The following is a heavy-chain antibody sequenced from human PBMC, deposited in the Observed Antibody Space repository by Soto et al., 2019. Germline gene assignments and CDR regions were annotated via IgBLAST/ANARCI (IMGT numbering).Heavy chain of an antibody. CDR1: GGSISSGGYY. V-gene: IGHV4-31*03. J-gene: IGHJ6*02. Sequence: TSETLSLTCTVSGGSISSGGYYWSWIRQHPGKGLEWIGYIYYSGSTYYNPSLKSRVTISVDTSKNQFSLKLSSVTAADTAVYYCARFWRGPAAIYYYYGMDVWGQGTTVTVSS. CDR3: ARFWRGPAAIYYYYGMDV. D-gene: IGHD2-2*01. CDR2: IYYSGST.